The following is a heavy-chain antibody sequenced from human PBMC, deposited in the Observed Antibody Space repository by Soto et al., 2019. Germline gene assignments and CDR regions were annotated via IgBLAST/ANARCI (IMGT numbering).Heavy chain of an antibody. D-gene: IGHD6-13*01. CDR1: GGSISNYY. CDR3: ARQTTFSSSWYDY. Sequence: PSETLALTCTVSGGSISNYYMTWSRQAAGKGLEWIGRIYSSGTTNYNSSLKSRLTMSVDTSKNQFSLKLTSVTAADTAVYYYARQTTFSSSWYDYWGQGSLVTVSS. V-gene: IGHV4-4*07. J-gene: IGHJ4*02. CDR2: IYSSGTT.